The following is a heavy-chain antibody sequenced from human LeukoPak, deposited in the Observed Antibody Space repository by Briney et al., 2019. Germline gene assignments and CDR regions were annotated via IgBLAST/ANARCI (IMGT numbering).Heavy chain of an antibody. CDR2: ISGSGGGT. CDR3: ARGNIESGGYYFFDY. D-gene: IGHD3-22*01. Sequence: PRGCLRLSCAASGFRLSSFTMSSVRQAPGKRVGCVSGISGSGGGTYSADSAKGRFTISRDNPRNTLTLRMNSLRAEDTAVYYCARGNIESGGYYFFDYWGQGALVTVSS. J-gene: IGHJ4*02. V-gene: IGHV3-23*01. CDR1: GFRLSSFT.